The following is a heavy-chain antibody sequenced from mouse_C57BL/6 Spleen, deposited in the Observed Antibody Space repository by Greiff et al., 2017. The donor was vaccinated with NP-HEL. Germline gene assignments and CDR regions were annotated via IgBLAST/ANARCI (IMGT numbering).Heavy chain of an antibody. CDR2: IDSNGGST. CDR1: RFTISSYG. V-gene: IGHV5-6-3*01. Sequence: EVQVVESGGGIGQPGGSLKRSGAASRFTISSYGMSSVRQTPDKRLELAATIDSNGGSTDYPDSGKRRFTISGDNAKNALYLQMRSLKSEDTAMYYCARSAIWGQGTTLTVSS. D-gene: IGHD2-12*01. J-gene: IGHJ2*01. CDR3: ARSAI.